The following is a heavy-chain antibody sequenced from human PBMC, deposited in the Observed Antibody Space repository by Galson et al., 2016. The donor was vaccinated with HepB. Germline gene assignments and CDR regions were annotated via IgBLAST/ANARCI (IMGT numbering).Heavy chain of an antibody. CDR2: IGSGGSTI. Sequence: SLRLSCAASGFSISSYSFNWVRQAPGKGLEWVSHIGSGGSTISYADSVKGRFTISRDNAKNSLYLQMNSLRDEDTAVYYCARDAPIGDQFYYYYGMDVWGQGTTVTVSS. D-gene: IGHD3-16*01. V-gene: IGHV3-48*02. CDR3: ARDAPIGDQFYYYYGMDV. CDR1: GFSISSYS. J-gene: IGHJ6*02.